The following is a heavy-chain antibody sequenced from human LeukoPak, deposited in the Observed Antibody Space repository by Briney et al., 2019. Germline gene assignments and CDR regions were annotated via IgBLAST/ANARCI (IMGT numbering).Heavy chain of an antibody. CDR3: ARDSYDSSGSTPRSFDY. Sequence: ASVKVSCKASGYTFTSYAMNWVRQAPGQGLEWMGWISAYNGNTNYAQKLQGRVTMTTDTSTSTAYMELRSLRSDDTAVYYCARDSYDSSGSTPRSFDYWGQGTLVTVSS. D-gene: IGHD3-22*01. CDR1: GYTFTSYA. V-gene: IGHV1-18*01. CDR2: ISAYNGNT. J-gene: IGHJ4*02.